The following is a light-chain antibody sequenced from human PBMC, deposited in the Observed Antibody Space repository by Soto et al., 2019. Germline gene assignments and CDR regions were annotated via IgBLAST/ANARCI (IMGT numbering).Light chain of an antibody. CDR1: SSNIGAGYD. V-gene: IGLV1-40*01. CDR3: QSYDSSLSGYV. J-gene: IGLJ1*01. Sequence: QSVLTQPPSVSEAPGQRVTISCTGSSSNIGAGYDVHWYQQLPGTAPKLLIYGNSNRPSAVPDRFSGSKSGSSASLAITGLQAEDEADYYCQSYDSSLSGYVFGTGTKVTVL. CDR2: GNS.